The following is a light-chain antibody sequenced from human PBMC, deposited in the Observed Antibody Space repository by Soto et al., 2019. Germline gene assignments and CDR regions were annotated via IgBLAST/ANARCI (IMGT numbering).Light chain of an antibody. CDR2: AAF. V-gene: IGKV1-27*01. CDR1: QSISSW. Sequence: DIQMTQSPSTLSASVGDRVTITCPASQSISSWLAWYQQKPGKVPKLLIYAAFTLQSGVPSRFSGSGSGTDFTLTISSLQPEDVATYYCQKYNSAPWTFGQGTKVDIK. CDR3: QKYNSAPWT. J-gene: IGKJ1*01.